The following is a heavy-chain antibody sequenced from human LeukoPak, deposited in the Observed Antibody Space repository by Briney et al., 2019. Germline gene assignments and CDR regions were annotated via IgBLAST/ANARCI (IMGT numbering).Heavy chain of an antibody. CDR1: GFIFSNSA. V-gene: IGHV3-23*01. CDR3: AKAYYDFWSGYSFDY. CDR2: ISGSGDKT. J-gene: IGHJ4*02. D-gene: IGHD3-3*01. Sequence: GGSLRLSCAASGFIFSNSAMSWVRRAPGKGLEWVSGISGSGDKTYYGDSVKGRFTISRDNSKNTLYLQMNSLRAEDTAVYYCAKAYYDFWSGYSFDYWGQGTLVTVSS.